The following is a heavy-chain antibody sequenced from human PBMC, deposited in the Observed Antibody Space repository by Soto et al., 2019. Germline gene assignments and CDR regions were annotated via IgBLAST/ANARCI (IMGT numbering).Heavy chain of an antibody. V-gene: IGHV1-69*01. D-gene: IGHD1-26*01. CDR2: IIPMFGTP. Sequence: QVQLVQSGAEVKKPGSSVKVSCKASGDAFTNYIFDWVRQAPGQGLEWMGGIIPMFGTPKYAQTFQDRVTIAADVSTGAAYLELTSLRFDDTAVCYCARGRDQPPVGLCFDAWGEGTRVSVSS. CDR1: GDAFTNYI. CDR3: ARGRDQPPVGLCFDA. J-gene: IGHJ4*02.